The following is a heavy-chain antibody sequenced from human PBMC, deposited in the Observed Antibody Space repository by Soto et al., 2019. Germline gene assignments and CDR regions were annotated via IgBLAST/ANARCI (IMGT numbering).Heavy chain of an antibody. J-gene: IGHJ4*02. D-gene: IGHD3-10*01. CDR2: IGVAGDT. V-gene: IGHV3-13*01. Sequence: GGSLRLSCGASGFVFIDHDMHWVRQVPGKGLEWVSEIGVAGDTYYPDSVKGRFTISRENARKTLYLQMTSLRVGDTATYYCVRDRYYGSGSLFENWGQGTPVTVSS. CDR1: GFVFIDHD. CDR3: VRDRYYGSGSLFEN.